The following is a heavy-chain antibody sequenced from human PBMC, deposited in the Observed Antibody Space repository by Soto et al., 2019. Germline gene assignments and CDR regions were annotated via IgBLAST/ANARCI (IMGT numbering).Heavy chain of an antibody. D-gene: IGHD3-3*01. CDR2: IKQDGSEK. V-gene: IGHV3-7*01. Sequence: GGSLRLSCAASGFTFSSYWMSWVRQAPGKGLEWVANIKQDGSEKYYVDSVKGRFTISRDNAKNSLYLQMNSLRAEDTAVYYCARDGILEWLLSDYWGQGTLVTVSS. CDR3: ARDGILEWLLSDY. CDR1: GFTFSSYW. J-gene: IGHJ4*02.